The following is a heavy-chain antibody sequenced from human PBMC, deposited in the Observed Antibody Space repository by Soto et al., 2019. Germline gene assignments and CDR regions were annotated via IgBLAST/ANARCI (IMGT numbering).Heavy chain of an antibody. D-gene: IGHD3-22*01. CDR3: ASSSLYYYDSSGYGQDDAFDI. Sequence: SETLSLTCTVSGGSISSGGYYWSWIRQHPGKGLEWIGYIYYSGSTYYNPSLKSRVTISVDTSKNQFSLKLSSVTAADTAVYYCASSSLYYYDSSGYGQDDAFDIWGQGTMVIVSS. V-gene: IGHV4-31*03. CDR1: GGSISSGGYY. CDR2: IYYSGST. J-gene: IGHJ3*02.